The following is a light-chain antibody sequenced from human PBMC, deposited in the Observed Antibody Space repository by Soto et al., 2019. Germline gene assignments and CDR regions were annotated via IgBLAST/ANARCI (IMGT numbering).Light chain of an antibody. CDR2: DVS. CDR1: STDVGRYNY. Sequence: SALTQPASVSGSPGQSITISCTGTSTDVGRYNYVSWYQQHPGKAPKLMVYDVSNRPSWVSNRFSGSKSGITASLTISGLQAEDEADYYYTSYTSDSTYVFGTGTKVT. J-gene: IGLJ1*01. V-gene: IGLV2-14*01. CDR3: TSYTSDSTYV.